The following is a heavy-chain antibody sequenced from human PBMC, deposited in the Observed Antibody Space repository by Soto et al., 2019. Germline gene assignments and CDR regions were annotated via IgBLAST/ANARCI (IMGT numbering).Heavy chain of an antibody. CDR1: GYTFTSYY. CDR2: INPSGGST. V-gene: IGHV1-46*01. J-gene: IGHJ6*02. D-gene: IGHD3-10*01. CDR3: ARDRTMVRGVTSYYYYGRDA. Sequence: QVQLVQSGAEVKKPGASVKVSCKASGYTFTSYYMHWVRQAPGQGLEWMGIINPSGGSTSYAQKFQGRVTMPRDTSTSTLYMELSSLRSEDTAVYYCARDRTMVRGVTSYYYYGRDAWGQGTTVTVSS.